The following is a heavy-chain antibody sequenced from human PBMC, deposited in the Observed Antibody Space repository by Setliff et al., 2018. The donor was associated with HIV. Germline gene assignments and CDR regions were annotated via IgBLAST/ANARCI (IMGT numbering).Heavy chain of an antibody. Sequence: PSETLSLTCAVYGGSFSGYYWSWIRQPPGKGLEWIGEINHSGSTNYNPSLKSRVTISVDTSKNQFSLKLSSVTAADTAVYYCARSKTFYDFWGGYYTHGAFKIWGLGTMVTVSS. V-gene: IGHV4-34*01. CDR2: INHSGST. D-gene: IGHD3-3*01. CDR1: GGSFSGYY. J-gene: IGHJ3*02. CDR3: ARSKTFYDFWGGYYTHGAFKI.